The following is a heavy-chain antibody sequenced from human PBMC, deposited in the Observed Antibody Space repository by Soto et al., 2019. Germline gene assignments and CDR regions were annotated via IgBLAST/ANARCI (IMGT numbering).Heavy chain of an antibody. D-gene: IGHD3-10*01. J-gene: IGHJ6*02. CDR1: GFTFSSYA. Sequence: GGSLRLSCAASGFTFSSYAMHWVRQAPGKGLEWVAVISYDGSNKYYADSVKGRFTISRDNSKNTLYLQMNSLRAEDTAVYYCARALLSYGSGPTGVWGQGTTVTV. V-gene: IGHV3-30-3*01. CDR2: ISYDGSNK. CDR3: ARALLSYGSGPTGV.